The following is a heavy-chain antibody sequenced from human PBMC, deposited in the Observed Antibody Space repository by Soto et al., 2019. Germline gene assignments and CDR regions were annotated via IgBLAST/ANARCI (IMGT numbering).Heavy chain of an antibody. CDR1: GFTVTTNY. D-gene: IGHD3-10*01. Sequence: GVLRLSCSASGFTVTTNYLSWFRQPPGKGLEWVSVVYSGGSTYYADSVKGRFTVSRDNSKNTLYLQMNSLRAEDTAVYYCARDFSGKNDAFDIWGQGTVVTVSS. V-gene: IGHV3-66*01. J-gene: IGHJ3*02. CDR2: VYSGGST. CDR3: ARDFSGKNDAFDI.